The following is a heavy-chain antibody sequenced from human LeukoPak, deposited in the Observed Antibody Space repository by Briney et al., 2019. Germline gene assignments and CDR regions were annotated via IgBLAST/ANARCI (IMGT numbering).Heavy chain of an antibody. CDR3: ASSPYSSGWHVY. CDR2: INSDGSST. D-gene: IGHD6-19*01. CDR1: GFSFSNYG. J-gene: IGHJ4*02. V-gene: IGHV3-74*01. Sequence: GRSLRLSCAASGFSFSNYGMHWVRQGPGKGLVWVSDINSDGSSTRYADSVKGRLTISRDNAKNTLYLQMNSLRAEDTAVYYCASSPYSSGWHVYWGQGTLVTVSS.